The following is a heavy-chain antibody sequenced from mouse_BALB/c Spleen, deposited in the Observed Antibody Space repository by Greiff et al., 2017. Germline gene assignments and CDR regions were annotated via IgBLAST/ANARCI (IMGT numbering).Heavy chain of an antibody. V-gene: IGHV5-6-3*01. CDR1: GFTFSSYG. D-gene: IGHD1-1*01. CDR3: ARSLYYYGSSLYFDY. J-gene: IGHJ2*01. CDR2: INSNGGST. Sequence: EVQWVESGGGLVQPGGSLKLSCAASGFTFSSYGMSWVRQTPDKGLELVATINSNGGSTYYPDSVKGRFTISRDNAKNTLYLQMSSLKSEDTAMYYCARSLYYYGSSLYFDYWGQGTTLTVSS.